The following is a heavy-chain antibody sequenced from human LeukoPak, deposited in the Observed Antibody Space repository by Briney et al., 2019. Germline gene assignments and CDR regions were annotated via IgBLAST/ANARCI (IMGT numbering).Heavy chain of an antibody. D-gene: IGHD6-13*01. CDR2: ISGSGSTI. CDR3: ARGSGIAAAGEENFDY. V-gene: IGHV3-48*03. CDR1: GFTFSSYE. Sequence: GGSLRLSCAASGFTFSSYEMNWVRQAPGKGLEWVSYISGSGSTIYYADSVKGRFTISRDNAKNSLYLQMNSLRAEDTAVYYCARGSGIAAAGEENFDYWGQGTLVTVSS. J-gene: IGHJ4*02.